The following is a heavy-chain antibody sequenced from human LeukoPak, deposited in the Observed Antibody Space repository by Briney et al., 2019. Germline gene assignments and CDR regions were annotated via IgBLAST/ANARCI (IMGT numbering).Heavy chain of an antibody. J-gene: IGHJ6*03. V-gene: IGHV5-51*01. CDR2: IYPGDSDT. Sequence: GESLKISCKGSGYSFTSYWIGWVRQMPGKGLEWMGIIYPGDSDTRYNPSFQGQVTISADKSISTAYLQWSSLKASDTAMYYCARSEQSYYYGSGSRYYYYYYMDVWGKGTTVTVSS. D-gene: IGHD3-10*01. CDR3: ARSEQSYYYGSGSRYYYYYYMDV. CDR1: GYSFTSYW.